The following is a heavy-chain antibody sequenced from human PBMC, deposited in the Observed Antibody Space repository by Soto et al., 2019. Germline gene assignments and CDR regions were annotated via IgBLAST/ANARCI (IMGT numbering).Heavy chain of an antibody. CDR3: ARYYDFWSGYYYYYYMDV. Sequence: GASVKVSCTASGYTFTTYEINWVRQATGQGLEWMGWMNPNSGNTGYAQKFQGRITMTRNTSISTAYMELSSLRSEDTAVYYCARYYDFWSGYYYYYYMDVWGKGTTVTVSS. CDR1: GYTFTTYE. D-gene: IGHD3-3*01. CDR2: MNPNSGNT. V-gene: IGHV1-8*01. J-gene: IGHJ6*03.